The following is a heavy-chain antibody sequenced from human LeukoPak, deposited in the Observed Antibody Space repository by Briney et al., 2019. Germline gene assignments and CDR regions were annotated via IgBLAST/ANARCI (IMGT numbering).Heavy chain of an antibody. CDR1: GFTFSDYY. J-gene: IGHJ4*02. Sequence: GGSLRLSCAASGFTFSDYYMSWIRQAPGKGLVWVSYISGSGPTIFYADSVKGRFTISRDNAKNSLYLQMNSLRAEDTAVYYCARDFCSSGSCHEDYWGQGTLVTVSS. CDR3: ARDFCSSGSCHEDY. V-gene: IGHV3-11*01. CDR2: ISGSGPTI. D-gene: IGHD2-15*01.